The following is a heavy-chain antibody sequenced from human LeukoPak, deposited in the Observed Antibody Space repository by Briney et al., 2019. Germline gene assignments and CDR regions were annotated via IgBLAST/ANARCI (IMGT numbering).Heavy chain of an antibody. Sequence: PGGSLRLSCAASGFTFSSYWMSWVRQAPGKGLEWVANIQQDGSEKYYVDSVKGRFTIPRDNSKNTLYLQMNSLRAEDTAVYYCAKDREYQLLSYAFDIWGQGTMLTVSS. CDR3: AKDREYQLLSYAFDI. CDR1: GFTFSSYW. J-gene: IGHJ3*02. D-gene: IGHD2-2*01. CDR2: IQQDGSEK. V-gene: IGHV3-7*01.